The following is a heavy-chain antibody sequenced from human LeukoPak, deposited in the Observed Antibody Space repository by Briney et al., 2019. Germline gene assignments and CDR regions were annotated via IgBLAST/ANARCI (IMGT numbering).Heavy chain of an antibody. D-gene: IGHD3-10*01. Sequence: SETLSLTCTVSGGSVSSYYWSWIRQPPGKGLEWIGYIYYSGSTNYNPSLKSRVTISVDTSKNQFSLKLSSVTAADTAVYYCARAGSGSGSYSHFDYWGQGTLVTVSS. CDR1: GGSVSSYY. CDR3: ARAGSGSGSYSHFDY. V-gene: IGHV4-59*02. J-gene: IGHJ4*02. CDR2: IYYSGST.